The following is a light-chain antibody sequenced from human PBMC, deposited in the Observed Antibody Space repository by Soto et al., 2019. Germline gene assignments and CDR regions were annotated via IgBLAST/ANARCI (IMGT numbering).Light chain of an antibody. CDR2: LGS. Sequence: IVVPQSPLNLPVTPGDTASSSCRSSQSLLHSNGYHYLEWYLQKPGQSPQLLIYLGSNLASGVPDRFSGSGSGTDFTLKISRVEAEDVGVYYCVQALQSPPWTFGQGTKVEIK. CDR3: VQALQSPPWT. V-gene: IGKV2-28*01. J-gene: IGKJ1*01. CDR1: QSLLHSNGYHY.